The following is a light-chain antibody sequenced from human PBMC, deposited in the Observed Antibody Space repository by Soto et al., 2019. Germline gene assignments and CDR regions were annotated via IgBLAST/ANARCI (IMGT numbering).Light chain of an antibody. CDR2: GAS. J-gene: IGKJ2*01. V-gene: IGKV1-6*01. CDR3: LQDYNYPFT. CDR1: QDIRKD. Sequence: AIQMTQSPSSLSASVGDRVTITCRASQDIRKDLAWYQQKPGKAPQILIYGASTLQTGVAPRFSGGGSATDFTLTISSLQPEDSAAYYCLQDYNYPFTFGQGTKVDIK.